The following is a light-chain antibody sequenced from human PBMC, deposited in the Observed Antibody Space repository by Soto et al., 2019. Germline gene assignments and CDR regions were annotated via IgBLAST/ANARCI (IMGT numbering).Light chain of an antibody. V-gene: IGKV1-33*01. CDR2: DAS. CDR1: EDVSDY. J-gene: IGKJ4*01. CDR3: QLYKNVILT. Sequence: DLKMTQSPSSLSASVGDSVTLTCQASEDVSDYVNWYQQKPGRAPKLLIYDASKLETGVPSRFSGSGSGTDFSFTIRDLQPEDVATYYCQLYKNVILTFGGGTRVDI.